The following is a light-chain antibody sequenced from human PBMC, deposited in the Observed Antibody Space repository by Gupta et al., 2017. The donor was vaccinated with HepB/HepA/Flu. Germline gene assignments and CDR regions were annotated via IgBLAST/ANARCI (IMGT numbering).Light chain of an antibody. CDR1: QNINSY. CDR3: QQNHYLPQT. CDR2: GAS. J-gene: IGKJ3*01. Sequence: DIQMTQAPSSLSASVGDRVNISCRASQNINSYLNWYHQRPGKAPKLLIYGASSLRGGVPSRFRGSGSGTDFTLTVSSLQPEDFATYYCQQNHYLPQTFGHGTKVDFK. V-gene: IGKV1-39*01.